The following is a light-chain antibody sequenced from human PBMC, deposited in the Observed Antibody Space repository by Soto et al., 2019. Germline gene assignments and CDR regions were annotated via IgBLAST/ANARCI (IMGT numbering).Light chain of an antibody. Sequence: EILLTQSPVTLSSSPGERATLSCRASQNVRGYLAWYQQKPGQAPRLLIYDASNRATGIPARFSGSGSGTDFTLTISSLEPEDSAVYYCQQNLGVHTFGQGTKVDIK. J-gene: IGKJ1*01. CDR2: DAS. CDR3: QQNLGVHT. V-gene: IGKV3-11*01. CDR1: QNVRGY.